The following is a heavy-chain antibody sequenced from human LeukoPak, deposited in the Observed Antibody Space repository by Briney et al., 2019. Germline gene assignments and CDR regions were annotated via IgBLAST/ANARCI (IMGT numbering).Heavy chain of an antibody. D-gene: IGHD6-6*01. CDR3: ARGPSEYSSTSVLY. V-gene: IGHV1-2*02. J-gene: IGHJ4*02. CDR1: GYTFTGYY. CDR2: INPNSGGT. Sequence: ASVKVSCKASGYTFTGYYMHWVRQAPGQGLEWMGWINPNSGGTNYAQKFQGRVTMTTDTSTSTAYMELRSLRSDDTAVYYCARGPSEYSSTSVLYWGQGTLVTVSS.